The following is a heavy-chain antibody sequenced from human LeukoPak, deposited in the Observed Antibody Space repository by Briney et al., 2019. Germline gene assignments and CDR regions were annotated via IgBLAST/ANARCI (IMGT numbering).Heavy chain of an antibody. CDR3: ARVCTVVPAAMTLTCAFDI. V-gene: IGHV1-18*01. D-gene: IGHD2-2*01. CDR2: ISAYNGNT. CDR1: GYTFTSYG. Sequence: GASVKVSCKASGYTFTSYGISWVRQVPGQGLEWMGWISAYNGNTNYAQKFQGRVTITADESTSTAYMELSSLRSEDTAVYYCARVCTVVPAAMTLTCAFDIWGQGTMVTVSS. J-gene: IGHJ3*02.